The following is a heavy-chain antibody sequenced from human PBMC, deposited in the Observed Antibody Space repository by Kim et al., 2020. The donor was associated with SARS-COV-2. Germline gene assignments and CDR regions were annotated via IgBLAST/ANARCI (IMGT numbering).Heavy chain of an antibody. D-gene: IGHD3-22*01. Sequence: RYSPSIQSQVTISADKSISTAYLQWSSLKASDTAMYYCARPGYDSRYFQHWGQGTLVTVSS. V-gene: IGHV5-51*01. CDR3: ARPGYDSRYFQH. J-gene: IGHJ1*01.